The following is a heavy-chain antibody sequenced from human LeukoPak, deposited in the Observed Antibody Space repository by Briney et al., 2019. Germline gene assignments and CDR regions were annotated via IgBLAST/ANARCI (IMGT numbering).Heavy chain of an antibody. CDR1: GGSISYYY. V-gene: IGHV4-39*01. Sequence: SETLSLTCTVSGGSISYYYWNWISQPPGKGLEWIGSIYDSGSTYYNPSLKSRVTISVDTSKNQFSLKLNSVTAADTAVYYCARHYGPWGQGTLVTVSS. CDR2: IYDSGST. J-gene: IGHJ5*02. D-gene: IGHD3-10*01. CDR3: ARHYGP.